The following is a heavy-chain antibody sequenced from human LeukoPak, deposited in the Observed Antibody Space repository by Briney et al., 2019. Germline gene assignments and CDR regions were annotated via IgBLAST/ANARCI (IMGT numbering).Heavy chain of an antibody. Sequence: SETLSLTCTVSGGSISSGAYYWSWIRQHPGKGLEWIGYIYYSGSTYSTPSLKSRLTISVDTYKNQFSLKLSSVTAADTAVYYCARETITIFGVVTRYYFDYWGQGTLVTVSS. V-gene: IGHV4-31*03. CDR1: GGSISSGAYY. CDR3: ARETITIFGVVTRYYFDY. CDR2: IYYSGST. D-gene: IGHD3-3*01. J-gene: IGHJ4*02.